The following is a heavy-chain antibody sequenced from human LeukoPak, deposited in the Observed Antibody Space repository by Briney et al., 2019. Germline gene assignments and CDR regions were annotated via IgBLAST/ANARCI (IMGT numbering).Heavy chain of an antibody. D-gene: IGHD1-26*01. J-gene: IGHJ4*02. V-gene: IGHV3-11*04. CDR2: IKTSGNTI. Sequence: GGSLRLSCAASGFTFSDYYMTWIRQAPGKGLEWVSYIKTSGNTIHDADSVKGRFTISRDNAKNSLYLQMNSLRAEDSAVYYCVRVYSGNHYGTDNWGQGTLVTVPS. CDR3: VRVYSGNHYGTDN. CDR1: GFTFSDYY.